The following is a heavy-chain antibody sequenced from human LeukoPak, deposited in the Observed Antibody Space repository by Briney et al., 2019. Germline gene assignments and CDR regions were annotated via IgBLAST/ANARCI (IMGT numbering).Heavy chain of an antibody. CDR2: IRSKAYGGTT. J-gene: IGHJ4*02. CDR1: GFTFGDYA. D-gene: IGHD3-3*01. CDR3: TRGPSDFWSGYYILY. Sequence: GGSLRLSCTASGFTFGDYAMSWVRQAPGKGLEWVGFIRSKAYGGTTEYAASVKGRFTISRGDSKSIAYLQMNSLKTEDTAVYYCTRGPSDFWSGYYILYWGQGTLVTVSS. V-gene: IGHV3-49*04.